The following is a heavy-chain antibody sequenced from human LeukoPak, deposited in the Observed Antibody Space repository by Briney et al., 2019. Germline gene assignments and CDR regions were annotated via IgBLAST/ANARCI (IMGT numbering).Heavy chain of an antibody. D-gene: IGHD3-10*01. Sequence: GESLKISCKGSGYSFTSYWIGWVRQMPGKGLEWMGIIYPGDSDTRYSPSFQGQVTISADKSISTAYPQWSSLKASDTAMYYCARDSSGSGSYWPLGYWGQGTLVTVSS. V-gene: IGHV5-51*01. CDR1: GYSFTSYW. J-gene: IGHJ4*02. CDR2: IYPGDSDT. CDR3: ARDSSGSGSYWPLGY.